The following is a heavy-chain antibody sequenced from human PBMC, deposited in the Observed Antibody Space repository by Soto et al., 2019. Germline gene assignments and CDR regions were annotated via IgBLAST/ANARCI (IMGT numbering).Heavy chain of an antibody. V-gene: IGHV4-59*12. Sequence: QVQLQESGPGLVKPSETLSLTCTVSGGSIGTYYWSWIRQPPGKGLEWIGYIYYRGNTNYNPALKRRVTISLDAPKTQFSLKLSSVTAAETAVYYCARDPGYYDILTGYTTYYFDYWGQGIVVTVSS. CDR2: IYYRGNT. CDR1: GGSIGTYY. D-gene: IGHD3-9*01. J-gene: IGHJ4*02. CDR3: ARDPGYYDILTGYTTYYFDY.